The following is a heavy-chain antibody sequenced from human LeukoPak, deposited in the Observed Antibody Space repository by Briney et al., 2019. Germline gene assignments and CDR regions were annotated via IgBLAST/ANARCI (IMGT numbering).Heavy chain of an antibody. CDR2: ISSTRHYI. CDR1: GFAFSSYS. D-gene: IGHD3-10*01. J-gene: IGHJ4*02. V-gene: IGHV3-21*01. Sequence: GGSLRLCCAASGFAFSSYSMNWVRQAAGEGLECVSSISSTRHYIYYADPVKGRSTLSRDNANTSLYLQMNSVRAEHTAVYYCARDSITVLRGEVDYWGQGTLVTVSS. CDR3: ARDSITVLRGEVDY.